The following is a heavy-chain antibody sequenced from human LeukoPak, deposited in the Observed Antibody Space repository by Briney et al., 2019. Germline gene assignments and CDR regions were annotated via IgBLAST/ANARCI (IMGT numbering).Heavy chain of an antibody. CDR2: IYSSGTT. J-gene: IGHJ6*03. CDR3: ARDRRYMDV. CDR1: GGSISSYY. Sequence: PSETLSLTCTVSGGSISSYYWSWIRQPAGKGLEWIGRIYSSGTTTYNPSLKSRVTMSVDTAKNQVSLRLSSVTAADTAVYYCARDRRYMDVWGKGTTVTVSS. V-gene: IGHV4-4*07.